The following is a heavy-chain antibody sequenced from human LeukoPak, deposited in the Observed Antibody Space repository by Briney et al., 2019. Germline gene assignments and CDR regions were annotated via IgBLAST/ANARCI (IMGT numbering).Heavy chain of an antibody. CDR3: AGERARYGSGSYYSY. D-gene: IGHD3-10*01. Sequence: GASVKVSCKASGYTFTGYYMHWVRQAPGQGLEWMGRINPNSGGTNYAQKFQGRVTMTRDTSISTAYMELSRLRSDDTAVYYCAGERARYGSGSYYSYWGQGTLVTVSS. CDR2: INPNSGGT. CDR1: GYTFTGYY. J-gene: IGHJ4*02. V-gene: IGHV1-2*06.